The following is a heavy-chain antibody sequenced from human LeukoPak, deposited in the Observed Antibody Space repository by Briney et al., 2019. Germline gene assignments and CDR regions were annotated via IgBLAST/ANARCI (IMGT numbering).Heavy chain of an antibody. CDR3: ARDWGYYYDSSGYYNWFDP. CDR1: GFTFSSYW. J-gene: IGHJ5*02. Sequence: GGSLRFSCAASGFTFSSYWMHWVRQAPGKGLVWVSRINSDGSSTSYADSVKGRFTISRDNAKNTLYLQMNSLRAEDTAVYYCARDWGYYYDSSGYYNWFDPWGQGTLVTVSS. D-gene: IGHD3-22*01. V-gene: IGHV3-74*01. CDR2: INSDGSST.